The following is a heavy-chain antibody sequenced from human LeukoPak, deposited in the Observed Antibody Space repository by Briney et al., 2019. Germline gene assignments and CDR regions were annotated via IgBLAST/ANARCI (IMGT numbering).Heavy chain of an antibody. CDR1: GGTFSSYA. CDR3: ARDFGEMGEWELVRYYYYYMGV. CDR2: INPNSGGT. D-gene: IGHD1-26*01. V-gene: IGHV1-2*02. Sequence: ASVKVSCKASGGTFSSYAISWVRQAPGQGLEWMGWINPNSGGTNYAQKFQGRVTMTRDTSISTAYMELSRLRSDDTAVYYCARDFGEMGEWELVRYYYYYMGVWGKGTTVTVSS. J-gene: IGHJ6*03.